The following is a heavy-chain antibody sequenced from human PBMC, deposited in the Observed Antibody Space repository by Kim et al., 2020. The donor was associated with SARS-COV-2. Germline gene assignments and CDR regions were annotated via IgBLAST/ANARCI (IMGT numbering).Heavy chain of an antibody. CDR3: ARGFFRDGLDV. V-gene: IGHV3-74*01. D-gene: IGHD3-10*01. J-gene: IGHJ6*02. CDR1: RFTFNNYW. CDR2: ISSDGSIT. Sequence: GGSLRLSCAVSRFTFNNYWINWVRHAPGKGLVWVSRISSDGSITNYADSVKGRFTMSRDNAENTLYLQMNSLRAEDTAVYYFARGFFRDGLDVWGQGTTVTVSS.